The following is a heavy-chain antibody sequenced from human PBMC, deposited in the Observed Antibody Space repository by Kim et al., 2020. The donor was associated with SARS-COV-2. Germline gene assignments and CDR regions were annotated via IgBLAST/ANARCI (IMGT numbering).Heavy chain of an antibody. CDR2: ISYDGSVR. D-gene: IGHD3-10*01. J-gene: IGHJ4*02. Sequence: AMHWVRQVPGKGLEWVAAISYDGSVRKYADSVKARFTISRDNSRYTLYLQMHSLRPEDTALYFCVRDRESSGSYLDFWGQGTRVTVST. CDR1: A. CDR3: VRDRESSGSYLDF. V-gene: IGHV3-30*04.